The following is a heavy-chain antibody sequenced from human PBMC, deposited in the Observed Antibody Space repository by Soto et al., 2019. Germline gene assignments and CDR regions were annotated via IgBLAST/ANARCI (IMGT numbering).Heavy chain of an antibody. J-gene: IGHJ5*02. CDR1: GYTFTSYG. V-gene: IGHV1-18*01. Sequence: GASVKVSCKASGYTFTSYGISWVRQAPGQGLEWMGWISAYNGNTNYAQKLQGRVTITADESTSTAYMELSSLRSEDTAVYYCARDPDSSSSPNRLFDPWGQGTLVTVSS. CDR2: ISAYNGNT. CDR3: ARDPDSSSSPNRLFDP. D-gene: IGHD6-6*01.